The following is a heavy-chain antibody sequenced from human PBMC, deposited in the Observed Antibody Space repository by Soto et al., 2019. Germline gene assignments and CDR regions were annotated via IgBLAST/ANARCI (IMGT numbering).Heavy chain of an antibody. Sequence: SEIRSVTCAVSGGSSSSGGYSWSWIRQPPGKGLEWIGYIYHSGSTYYNPSLKSRVTISVDRSKNQFSLKLSSVTAADTAVYYCASYCSGGSCYFMDFQHWGQGTLVTVSS. J-gene: IGHJ1*01. CDR3: ASYCSGGSCYFMDFQH. D-gene: IGHD2-15*01. V-gene: IGHV4-30-2*01. CDR2: IYHSGST. CDR1: GGSSSSGGYS.